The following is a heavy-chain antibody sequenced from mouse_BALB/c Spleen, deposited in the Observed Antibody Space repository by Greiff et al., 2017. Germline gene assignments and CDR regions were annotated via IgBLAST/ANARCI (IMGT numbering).Heavy chain of an antibody. Sequence: EVKLVESGGGLVQPGGSRKLSCAASGFTFSSFGMHWVRQAPEKGLEWVAYISSGSSTIYYADTVKGRFTISRDNPKNTLFLQMTSLRSEDTAMYYCARSGYYGSSSTCFDYWGQGTTLTVSS. CDR2: ISSGSSTI. CDR3: ARSGYYGSSSTCFDY. D-gene: IGHD1-1*01. CDR1: GFTFSSFG. J-gene: IGHJ2*01. V-gene: IGHV5-17*02.